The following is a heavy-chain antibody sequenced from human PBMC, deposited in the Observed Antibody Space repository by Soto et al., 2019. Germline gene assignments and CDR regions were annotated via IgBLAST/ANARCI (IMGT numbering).Heavy chain of an antibody. V-gene: IGHV3-7*01. D-gene: IGHD3-10*01. CDR3: ARGNDFGSGTAAFDC. J-gene: IGHJ4*02. Sequence: GGSLRLSCAASGFSFSSYWLNWLRQAPGKGLEWVANIKRDGSEKYYVDSVKGRFAISRDNAKNSLYLQMNSLRADDTAVYYCARGNDFGSGTAAFDCWGQGTLVTVSS. CDR1: GFSFSSYW. CDR2: IKRDGSEK.